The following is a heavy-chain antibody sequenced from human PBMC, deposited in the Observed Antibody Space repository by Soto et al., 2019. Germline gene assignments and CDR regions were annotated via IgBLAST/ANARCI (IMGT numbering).Heavy chain of an antibody. Sequence: GESLKLSCKGSGYSFTSYWISWVRQMPGKGLEWMGRIDPSDAYTIYSPSLQGHDTISADKSISTAYLQWSSLKASDTAMYYCARGNYVLRFLELLPAYYYYGMDVWGQGTTVTVSS. CDR3: ARGNYVLRFLELLPAYYYYGMDV. V-gene: IGHV5-10-1*01. J-gene: IGHJ6*02. CDR1: GYSFTSYW. D-gene: IGHD3-3*01. CDR2: IDPSDAYT.